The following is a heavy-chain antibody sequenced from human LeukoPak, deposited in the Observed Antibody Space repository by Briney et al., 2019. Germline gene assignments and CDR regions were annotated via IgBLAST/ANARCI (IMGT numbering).Heavy chain of an antibody. V-gene: IGHV4-34*01. Sequence: SETLSLTCAVYGGSFSGYYWSWIRQPPGKGLEWIGEINHSGSTNYNPSLKSRVTISVDTSKNQFSLKLSSVTAADTAVYYCARGLRSSSWDYLDYWGQGTLVTVSS. CDR2: INHSGST. J-gene: IGHJ4*02. D-gene: IGHD6-13*01. CDR3: ARGLRSSSWDYLDY. CDR1: GGSFSGYY.